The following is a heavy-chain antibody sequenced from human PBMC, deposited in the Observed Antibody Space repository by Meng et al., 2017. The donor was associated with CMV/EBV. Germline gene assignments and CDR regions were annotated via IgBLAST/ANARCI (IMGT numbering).Heavy chain of an antibody. CDR1: GYTFTGYY. V-gene: IGHV1-2*02. Sequence: ASVKVSCKASGYTFTGYYMHWVRQAPGQGLEWMGWINPNSGGTNYAQKFQGRVTMTRDTSISTAYMELSRLRSDDTAVYYCARDGGRYCSSTSCYYGMDVWDQGTTVTVSS. CDR3: ARDGGRYCSSTSCYYGMDV. J-gene: IGHJ6*02. CDR2: INPNSGGT. D-gene: IGHD2-2*01.